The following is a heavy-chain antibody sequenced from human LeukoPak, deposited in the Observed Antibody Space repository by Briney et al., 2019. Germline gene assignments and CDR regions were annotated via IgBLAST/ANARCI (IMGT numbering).Heavy chain of an antibody. V-gene: IGHV3-7*01. CDR2: IKRDGSEE. CDR1: GFTFSSYW. D-gene: IGHD1-7*01. Sequence: GGSLRLSCAGSGFTFSSYWMSWVRQAPGKGLEWVASIKRDGSEEYYVDSVKGRFTISRDNAKNSVYLQMNSLRAEDTAVYYCASTWNYLYFDYWGQGTLVTVSS. J-gene: IGHJ4*02. CDR3: ASTWNYLYFDY.